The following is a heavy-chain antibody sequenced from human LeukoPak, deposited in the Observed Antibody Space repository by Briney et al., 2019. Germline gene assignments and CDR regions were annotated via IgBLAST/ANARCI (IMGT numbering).Heavy chain of an antibody. CDR1: GFTFSSYG. CDR3: ASGGTYSSSWYHDY. J-gene: IGHJ4*02. V-gene: IGHV3-30*02. Sequence: GGSLRLSCAASGFTFSSYGMHWVRQAPGKGLEWVAFIRYDGSNKYYADSVKGRFTISRDKSKNTLYLQMNSLRAEDTAVYYCASGGTYSSSWYHDYWGQGTLVTVSS. D-gene: IGHD6-13*01. CDR2: IRYDGSNK.